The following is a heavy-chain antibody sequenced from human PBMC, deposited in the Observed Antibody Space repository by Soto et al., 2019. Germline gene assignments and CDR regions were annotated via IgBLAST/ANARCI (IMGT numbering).Heavy chain of an antibody. CDR2: IYYSGRA. CDR3: ARQMIFGVVINLPTWFDP. V-gene: IGHV4-39*01. Sequence: QLQLQESGPGLVKPSETLSLTCIVSGGSISSSSYYWGWIRQPPGKGLEWIGSIYYSGRAYYNSSLKSRVTISVDTSKNQFSLKLSSVTAADTAVYYCARQMIFGVVINLPTWFDPWGQGTLVTVSS. J-gene: IGHJ5*02. D-gene: IGHD3-3*01. CDR1: GGSISSSSYY.